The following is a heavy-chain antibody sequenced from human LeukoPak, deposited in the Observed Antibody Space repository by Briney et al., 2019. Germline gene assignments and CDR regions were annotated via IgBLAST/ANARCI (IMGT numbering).Heavy chain of an antibody. CDR3: AKDPVMTTVVTPLPFDY. V-gene: IGHV3-33*06. D-gene: IGHD4-23*01. Sequence: PGGSLRLSCAASGFTFSSYGMHWVRQAPGKGLEWVAVIWYGGSNKYYADSVKGRFTISRDNSKNTLYLQMNSLRAEDTAVYYCAKDPVMTTVVTPLPFDYWGQGTLVTVSS. CDR1: GFTFSSYG. J-gene: IGHJ4*02. CDR2: IWYGGSNK.